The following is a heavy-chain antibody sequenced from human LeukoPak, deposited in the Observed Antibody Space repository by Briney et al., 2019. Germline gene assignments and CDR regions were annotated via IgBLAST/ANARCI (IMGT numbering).Heavy chain of an antibody. CDR1: GYTFSIYY. D-gene: IGHD6-13*01. CDR2: INPSGGST. J-gene: IGHJ4*02. V-gene: IGHV1-46*01. CDR3: ARDGAGTFAQFDY. Sequence: ASVKVSCKASGYTFSIYYMHWVRQAPGQGLEWMGIINPSGGSTSYAQKFQGRVTMTRDMSTSTVYMELSSLRSEDTAVYYCARDGAGTFAQFDYWGQGTLVTVSS.